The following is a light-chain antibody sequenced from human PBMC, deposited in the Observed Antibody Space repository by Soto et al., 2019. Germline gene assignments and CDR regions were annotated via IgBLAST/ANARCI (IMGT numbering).Light chain of an antibody. J-gene: IGKJ1*01. CDR1: QDIADY. V-gene: IGKV1-27*01. CDR2: AAS. CDR3: QNYNSAPWT. Sequence: IQMTQSPSSLSASVGDRVTITCRASQDIADYLAWYQQKPGQVPNLLIYAASTLQSGVPSRFSGSGSGTDFTLTITGLQPEDVATYYCQNYNSAPWTFGQGTKVEI.